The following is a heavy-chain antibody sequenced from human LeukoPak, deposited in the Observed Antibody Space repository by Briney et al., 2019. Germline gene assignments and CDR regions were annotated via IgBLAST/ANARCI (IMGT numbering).Heavy chain of an antibody. CDR2: VYTSGDT. J-gene: IGHJ4*02. Sequence: SETLSLTCTVSGGSISSGSYYWNWIRQPSGKGLEWIGRVYTSGDTKYNPSLKSRVTISIDTSKNQFSLKLSSVTSADSAVYYRARVGPNDYGDPLDYWGQGTLVTVSS. CDR3: ARVGPNDYGDPLDY. CDR1: GGSISSGSYY. D-gene: IGHD4-17*01. V-gene: IGHV4-61*02.